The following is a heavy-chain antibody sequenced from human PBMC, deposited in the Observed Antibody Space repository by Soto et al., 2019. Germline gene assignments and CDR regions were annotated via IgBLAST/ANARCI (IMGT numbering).Heavy chain of an antibody. D-gene: IGHD4-17*01. CDR3: ARLEETTVTEYGMDV. CDR2: IYPGDSDT. J-gene: IGHJ6*02. V-gene: IGHV5-51*01. Sequence: PGESLKISCKGSGYSFTSYWIGWVRQMPGKGLEWMGIIYPGDSDTRYSPSFQGQVTISADKSISTAYLQWSSLKASDTAMYYCARLEETTVTEYGMDVWGQGTTVTVSS. CDR1: GYSFTSYW.